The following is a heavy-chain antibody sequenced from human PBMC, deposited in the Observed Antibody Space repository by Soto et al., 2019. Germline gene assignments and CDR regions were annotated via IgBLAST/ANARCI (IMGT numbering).Heavy chain of an antibody. J-gene: IGHJ4*02. CDR1: GYTFASYT. CDR3: ARVLWGYGDYKLDY. Sequence: ASVKVSCKASGYTFASYTIHWVRQAPGQRLEWMGWINAGNSNTKYSQNFQGRVTITRDTSASTAYMELRSLGSEDTAVYYCARVLWGYGDYKLDYWGQGTLVTVSS. D-gene: IGHD4-17*01. CDR2: INAGNSNT. V-gene: IGHV1-3*01.